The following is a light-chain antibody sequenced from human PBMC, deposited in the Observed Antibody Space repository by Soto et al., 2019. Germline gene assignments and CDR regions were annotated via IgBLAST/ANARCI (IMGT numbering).Light chain of an antibody. CDR3: QQYGTSEII. J-gene: IGKJ5*01. CDR2: DTS. Sequence: EFVLTQSPGTLSLSPGERATLSCRASQTLSNSFIAWYQQKPGQAPRLLIYDTSSRATGVPDRYSASGSGTDFTLTISRLEPEDFAVFFCQQYGTSEIIFGQGTRLEIK. CDR1: QTLSNSF. V-gene: IGKV3-20*01.